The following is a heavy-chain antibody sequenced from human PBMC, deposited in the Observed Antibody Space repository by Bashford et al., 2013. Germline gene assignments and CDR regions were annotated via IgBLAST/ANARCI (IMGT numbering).Heavy chain of an antibody. D-gene: IGHD1-26*01. Sequence: ASVKVSCKASGYTFTSYYMHWVRQAPGQGLEWMGIINPSGGSTSYAQKFQGRVTMTRDTSTSTVYMELSSLRSEDTAVYYCARDSLRRTLVGARYDFDYVGPGNPGHRLL. CDR1: GYTFTSYY. V-gene: IGHV1-46*03. CDR3: ARDSLRRTLVGARYDFDY. CDR2: INPSGGST. J-gene: IGHJ4*02.